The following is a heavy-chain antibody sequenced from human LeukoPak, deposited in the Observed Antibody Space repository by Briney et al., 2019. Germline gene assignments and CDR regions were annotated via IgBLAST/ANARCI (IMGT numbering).Heavy chain of an antibody. J-gene: IGHJ3*02. D-gene: IGHD3-10*01. CDR3: ARQPYGSGIRVAFDI. Sequence: GASVKVSCKASGYTFTSYAMNWVRQAPGQGLEWMGWINTNTGNPTYAQGFTGRFVFSLDTSVSTAYLQISSLKAEDTAVYYCARQPYGSGIRVAFDIWGQGTMVTVSS. CDR1: GYTFTSYA. V-gene: IGHV7-4-1*02. CDR2: INTNTGNP.